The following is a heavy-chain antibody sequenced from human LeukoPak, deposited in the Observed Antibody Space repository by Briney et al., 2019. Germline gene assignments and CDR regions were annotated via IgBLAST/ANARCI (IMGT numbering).Heavy chain of an antibody. Sequence: GGSLRLSCAASGFTFSSYRMNWVRQAPGKGLEWVSSITSSSSYIYYADSVKGRFTISRDNAKNSLYLQMNSLRAEDTAVYYCARHPGYSSGWTYYYYGMDVWGQGTTVTVSS. D-gene: IGHD6-19*01. J-gene: IGHJ6*02. CDR3: ARHPGYSSGWTYYYYGMDV. CDR1: GFTFSSYR. CDR2: ITSSSSYI. V-gene: IGHV3-21*01.